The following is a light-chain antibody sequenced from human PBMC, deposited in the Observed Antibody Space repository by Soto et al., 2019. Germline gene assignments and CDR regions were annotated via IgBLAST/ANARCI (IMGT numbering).Light chain of an antibody. CDR1: QPLNNN. V-gene: IGKV3-20*01. J-gene: IGKJ5*01. CDR3: QQYGSSPIT. CDR2: GAS. Sequence: IVLTQSPGSLSLTQGDSATLFCRAGQPLNNNVAWYQHKPGQAPRLLIYGASSRATGIPDRFSGSGSGTDFTLTISILEPEDFAVYYCQQYGSSPITFGQGTLLEIK.